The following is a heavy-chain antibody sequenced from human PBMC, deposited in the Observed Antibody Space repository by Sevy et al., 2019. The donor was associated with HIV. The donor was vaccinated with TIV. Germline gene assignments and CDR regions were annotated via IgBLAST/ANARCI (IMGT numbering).Heavy chain of an antibody. CDR3: ARESGSGWYVDS. Sequence: GGCLRLSCSTFGFTFSNYGMHWVRQAPGRGLEWVAAIFSDGNYQYYADSVKGRVTISRDNSKNTLYLQMSSLRADDMAMYYCARESGSGWYVDSWGRGTLVTVSS. D-gene: IGHD6-19*01. CDR1: GFTFSNYG. J-gene: IGHJ4*02. V-gene: IGHV3-33*08. CDR2: IFSDGNYQ.